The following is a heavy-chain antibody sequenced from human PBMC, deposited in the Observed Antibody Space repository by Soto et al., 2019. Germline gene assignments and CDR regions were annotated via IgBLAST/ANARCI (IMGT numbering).Heavy chain of an antibody. J-gene: IGHJ5*02. Sequence: GGSLRLSCAASGFTFSSYGMHWVRQAPGKGLEWVAVIWYDGSNKYYADSVKGRFTISRDNSKNTLYLQMNSLRAEDTAVYYCARGLYCSSTSCFQNWFDPWGQGTLVTVSS. CDR1: GFTFSSYG. D-gene: IGHD2-2*01. CDR2: IWYDGSNK. V-gene: IGHV3-33*01. CDR3: ARGLYCSSTSCFQNWFDP.